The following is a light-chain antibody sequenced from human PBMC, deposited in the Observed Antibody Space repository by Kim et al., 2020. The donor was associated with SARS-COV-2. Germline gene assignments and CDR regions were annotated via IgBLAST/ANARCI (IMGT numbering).Light chain of an antibody. V-gene: IGLV1-47*01. J-gene: IGLJ3*02. Sequence: GQRVPIACSGSSSNIGSNYVYWYQKLPGTAPKLPIYRNNQRPSGVPYRFSVSKCGTSASLAISGLRSEDEADYYCAAWDDSLSGWVFGGGTQLTVL. CDR1: SSNIGSNY. CDR2: RNN. CDR3: AAWDDSLSGWV.